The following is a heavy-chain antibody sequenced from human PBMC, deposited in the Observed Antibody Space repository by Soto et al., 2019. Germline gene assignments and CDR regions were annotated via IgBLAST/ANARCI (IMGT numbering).Heavy chain of an antibody. Sequence: SETLSLTCTVSGGSISSYYWSWIRQPPGKGLEWIGEINHSGSTNYNPSLKSRVTISVDTSKNQFSLKLSSVTAADTAVYYCARRFYDILTGYLDYWGQGTLVTVSS. CDR1: GGSISSYY. CDR3: ARRFYDILTGYLDY. D-gene: IGHD3-9*01. J-gene: IGHJ4*02. V-gene: IGHV4-34*01. CDR2: INHSGST.